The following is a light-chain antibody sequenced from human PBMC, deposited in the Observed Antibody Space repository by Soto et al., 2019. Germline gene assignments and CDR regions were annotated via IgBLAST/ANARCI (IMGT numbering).Light chain of an antibody. Sequence: EIVLTQSPGTLSLSPGERATLSCRASQSVSSSYLAWYQQKPGQAPRLLIYGASSRATGIPDRFSGSGSGKDSPITISILEPEDSAVYCCQQYGSSPPYTFGQGTKLEIK. CDR2: GAS. CDR1: QSVSSSY. CDR3: QQYGSSPPYT. J-gene: IGKJ2*01. V-gene: IGKV3-20*01.